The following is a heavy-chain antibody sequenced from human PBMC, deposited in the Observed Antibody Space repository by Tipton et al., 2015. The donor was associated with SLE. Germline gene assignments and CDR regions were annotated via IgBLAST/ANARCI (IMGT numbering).Heavy chain of an antibody. CDR1: GGSLISGDYY. Sequence: TLSLTCTVSGGSLISGDYYWNWIRQYPGKGLEWIGSIYISGSAYYSPSLSSRITISLDISKNQFSLNLRSVTAADTAIYYCAKERPGSGLDPWGQGTLVTVSS. V-gene: IGHV4-39*07. CDR3: AKERPGSGLDP. J-gene: IGHJ5*02. D-gene: IGHD3-3*01. CDR2: IYISGSA.